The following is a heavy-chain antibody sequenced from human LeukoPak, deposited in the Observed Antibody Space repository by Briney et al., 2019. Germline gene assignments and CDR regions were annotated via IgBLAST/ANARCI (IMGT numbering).Heavy chain of an antibody. CDR3: ARVSYGDYVYFDY. V-gene: IGHV3-21*01. D-gene: IGHD4-17*01. CDR1: GFTFSSYS. CDR2: ISSSSSYI. Sequence: GSLSLSCAASGFTFSSYSMNWVRQAPGKGLEWVSSISSSSSYIYYADSVKGRFTISRDNAKNSLYLQMNSLRAEDTAVYYCARVSYGDYVYFDYWGQGTLVTVSS. J-gene: IGHJ4*02.